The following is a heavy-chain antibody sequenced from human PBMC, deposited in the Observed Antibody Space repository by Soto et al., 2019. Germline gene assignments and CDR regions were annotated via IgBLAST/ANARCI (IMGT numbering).Heavy chain of an antibody. J-gene: IGHJ6*02. D-gene: IGHD1-20*01. CDR3: ARDRYNWKAYYYYGMDV. CDR1: GGSVSSGSYY. Sequence: TSETLSLTCTVSGGSVSSGSYYWSWIRQPPGKGLEWIGYIYYSGSTNYNPSLKSRVTISVDTSKNQFSLKLSSVTAADTAVYYCARDRYNWKAYYYYGMDVWGQGTTVTV. CDR2: IYYSGST. V-gene: IGHV4-61*01.